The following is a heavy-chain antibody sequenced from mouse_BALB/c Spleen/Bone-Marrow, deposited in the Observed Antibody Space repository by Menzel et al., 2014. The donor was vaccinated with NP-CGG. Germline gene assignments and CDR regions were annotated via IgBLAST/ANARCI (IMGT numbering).Heavy chain of an antibody. J-gene: IGHJ4*01. Sequence: VQLQQSGPELVRPGVSVKISCKGSGYTFTDYAIHWVKQSHAKSLEWIGVISTYSCNTNYNQKFKGKATMTVDKSSSTAYMELARLTSEDSAIYYCARPRQLGLAFYAMDYWGQGTSVTVSS. V-gene: IGHV1-67*01. CDR1: GYTFTDYA. CDR3: ARPRQLGLAFYAMDY. D-gene: IGHD3-2*01. CDR2: ISTYSCNT.